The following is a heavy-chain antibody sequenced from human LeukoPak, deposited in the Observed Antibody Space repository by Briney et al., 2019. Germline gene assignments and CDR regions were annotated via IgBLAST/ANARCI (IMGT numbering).Heavy chain of an antibody. CDR1: GFTFSSHA. Sequence: GGSLRLSRAASGFTFSSHALHWVRQAPGKGLEWVAVISSDGSYKYYADSVKGRFTISRDNSKNTLYLQMNSLIPEDTAVYYCARQYISGQWYFDYRGQGTLVTVSS. CDR2: ISSDGSYK. D-gene: IGHD5-18*01. CDR3: ARQYISGQWYFDY. J-gene: IGHJ4*02. V-gene: IGHV3-30*04.